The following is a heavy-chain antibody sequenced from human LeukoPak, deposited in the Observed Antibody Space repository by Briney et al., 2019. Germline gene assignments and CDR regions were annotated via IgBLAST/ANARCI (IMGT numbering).Heavy chain of an antibody. CDR1: GLTLGSHA. D-gene: IGHD7-27*01. V-gene: IGHV3-23*01. Sequence: GRSLRLSCVASGLTLGSHALTWVRQAPGRGLEWVAAISGGGDKTYYADSVKGRFTISRDTSRNAVFLQMSSLRADDTAVYHCERSLGCIGYTCRPNWGKDYYAMDVWGRGNRVTVSS. CDR2: ISGGGDKT. J-gene: IGHJ6*02. CDR3: ERSLGCIGYTCRPNWGKDYYAMDV.